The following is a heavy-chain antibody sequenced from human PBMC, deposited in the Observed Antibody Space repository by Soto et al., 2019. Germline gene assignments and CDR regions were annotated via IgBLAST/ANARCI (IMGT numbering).Heavy chain of an antibody. D-gene: IGHD3-22*01. CDR3: ARQNYYDSSAPGRWFDP. V-gene: IGHV5-51*01. Sequence: PGESLKISCKGSGYRITNNWIAWVRQVPGKGLEWMGIIYPDDSDTRYSPSFQGRVTISADKSISTAYLQWSSLKASDTAMYYCARQNYYDSSAPGRWFDPWGQGTLVTVSS. CDR2: IYPDDSDT. CDR1: GYRITNNW. J-gene: IGHJ5*02.